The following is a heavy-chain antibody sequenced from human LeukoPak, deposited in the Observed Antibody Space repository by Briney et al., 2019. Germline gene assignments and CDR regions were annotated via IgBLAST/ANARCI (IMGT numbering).Heavy chain of an antibody. Sequence: ASVKVSCKASGYTSTSYYMHWVRQAPGQGLEWMGIINPSGGSTSYAQKVQGRVTMTRDTSTSTVYMELSSLRSEDTAVYYCARVEGELAPLDYWGQGTLVTVSS. V-gene: IGHV1-46*01. J-gene: IGHJ4*02. CDR2: INPSGGST. D-gene: IGHD1-26*01. CDR3: ARVEGELAPLDY. CDR1: GYTSTSYY.